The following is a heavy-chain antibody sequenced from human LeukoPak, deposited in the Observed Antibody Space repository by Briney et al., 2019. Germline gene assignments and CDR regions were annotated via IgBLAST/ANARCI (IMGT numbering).Heavy chain of an antibody. Sequence: GGSLRLSCAASGFTFSSYAMSWVRQAPGKGLEWVSAISGSGGSTYYADSVKGRFTISRDNPKNTLYLQMNSLRAEDTAVYYCAKDETVVVVAAHFDYWGQGTLVTVSS. CDR2: ISGSGGST. D-gene: IGHD2-15*01. CDR1: GFTFSSYA. V-gene: IGHV3-23*01. CDR3: AKDETVVVVAAHFDY. J-gene: IGHJ4*02.